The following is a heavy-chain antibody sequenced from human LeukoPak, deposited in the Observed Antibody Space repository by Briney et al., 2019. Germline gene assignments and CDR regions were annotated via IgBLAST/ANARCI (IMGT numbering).Heavy chain of an antibody. CDR2: IYHSGST. J-gene: IGHJ4*02. V-gene: IGHV4-38-2*02. CDR3: ARGQRSYFRAVDD. CDR1: GYSISSGYY. Sequence: PSETLSLTCTVSGYSISSGYYWGWIRQPPGKGLEWIGSIYHSGSTYYNPSLKSRVTISVDTSKNQFSLKLSSLTAADTAVYYCARGQRSYFRAVDDWGQGTLVTVSS. D-gene: IGHD1-26*01.